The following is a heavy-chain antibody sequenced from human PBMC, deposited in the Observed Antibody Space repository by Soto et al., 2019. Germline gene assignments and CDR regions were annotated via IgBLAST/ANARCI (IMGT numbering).Heavy chain of an antibody. CDR3: AKDGRHCSGGSCPQGH. J-gene: IGHJ4*02. Sequence: ASVKVSFKTSGYTFTGHHIHWVRQAPGQGLEWMGWINPISGGTKYREKFQGRVSITRDKSSSTAYMEPSSLTSDDSAVYYCAKDGRHCSGGSCPQGHWGQGTLVTVSS. V-gene: IGHV1-2*02. CDR2: INPISGGT. CDR1: GYTFTGHH. D-gene: IGHD2-15*01.